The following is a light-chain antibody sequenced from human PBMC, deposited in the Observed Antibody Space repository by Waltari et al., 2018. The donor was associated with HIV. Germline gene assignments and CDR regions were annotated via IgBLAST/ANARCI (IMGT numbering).Light chain of an antibody. CDR2: TVS. J-gene: IGKJ2*01. CDR3: QQFKSYPFT. V-gene: IGKV1-9*01. CDR1: EGFSRF. Sequence: DIHLTQSPAYLSASVGDRVTFTCRASEGFSRFLAWYQQKPGKAPKLLMYTVSTLQSGVPSRFSGSGSGTEFTLTVTSLQPEDFATYYCQQFKSYPFTFGQGTKLEIK.